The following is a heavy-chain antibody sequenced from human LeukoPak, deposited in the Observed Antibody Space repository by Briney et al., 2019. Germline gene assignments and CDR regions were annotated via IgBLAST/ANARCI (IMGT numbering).Heavy chain of an antibody. CDR1: GGTFSSYY. J-gene: IGHJ5*02. V-gene: IGHV4-59*08. CDR3: ARQNRGIAAAGTMGLFDP. Sequence: SESLSLTCAVYGGTFSSYYWSWIRQPPGKGLEWIGYIYYSGSTKYNPSLKSRVTILVDTSKNQFSLKLSSVTAADTAVYYCARQNRGIAAAGTMGLFDPWGQGTLVTVSS. CDR2: IYYSGST. D-gene: IGHD6-13*01.